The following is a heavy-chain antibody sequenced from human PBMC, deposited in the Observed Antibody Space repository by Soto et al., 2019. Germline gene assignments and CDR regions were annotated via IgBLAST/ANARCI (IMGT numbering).Heavy chain of an antibody. CDR3: AKGLEAHYYYYYMDV. V-gene: IGHV3-23*01. CDR2: ISGSGGST. CDR1: GFTFSSYA. Sequence: EVQLLESGGGLVQPGGSLRLSCAASGFTFSSYAMSWVRQPPGKGLEWVSAISGSGGSTYYADSVKGRFTISRDNSKNTLYLQMNSLRAEDTAVYYCAKGLEAHYYYYYMDVWGKGTTVTVSS. D-gene: IGHD3-3*01. J-gene: IGHJ6*03.